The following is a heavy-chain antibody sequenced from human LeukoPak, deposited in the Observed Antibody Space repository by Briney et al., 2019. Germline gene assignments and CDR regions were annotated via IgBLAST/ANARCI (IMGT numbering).Heavy chain of an antibody. V-gene: IGHV4-59*01. Sequence: SETLSLTCTVSGGSMSGYYWNWVRQPPGKGLEYIGHIYYSGRTNYNSSLKSRLTISVDTSKNQFSLKLSSVTAADTAVYYCARGVDTSIRYYFDYWGQGTLVTVSS. CDR2: IYYSGRT. D-gene: IGHD5-18*01. CDR1: GGSMSGYY. J-gene: IGHJ4*02. CDR3: ARGVDTSIRYYFDY.